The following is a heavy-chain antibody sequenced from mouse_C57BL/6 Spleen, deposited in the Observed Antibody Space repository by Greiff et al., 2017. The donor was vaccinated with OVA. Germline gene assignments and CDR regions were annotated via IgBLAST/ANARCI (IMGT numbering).Heavy chain of an antibody. CDR2: INPSSGYT. V-gene: IGHV1-4*01. CDR3: ARELRSFAY. Sequence: QVQLQQSGAELARPGASVKMSCKASGYTFTSYTMHWVKQRPGQGLEWIGYINPSSGYTKYNQKFKDKATLTADKSSSTSYMQLSSLTSEDASDYDSARELRSFAYWGQGTLVTVSA. D-gene: IGHD4-1*01. J-gene: IGHJ3*01. CDR1: GYTFTSYT.